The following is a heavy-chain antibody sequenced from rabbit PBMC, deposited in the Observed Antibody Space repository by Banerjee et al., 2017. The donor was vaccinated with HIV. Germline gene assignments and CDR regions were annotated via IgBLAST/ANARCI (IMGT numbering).Heavy chain of an antibody. V-gene: IGHV1S45*01. CDR2: IGSGDGRT. CDR1: GFSFSSGYW. J-gene: IGHJ4*01. Sequence: QEQLEESGGDLVKPEGSLTLTCTASGFSFSSGYWICWVRQAPGKGLEWIACIGSGDGRTYYASWAKGRFTISKTSSTTVTLQMTSLTAADTATYFCAREGGDASSGYFFNLWGQGTLVTVS. CDR3: AREGGDASSGYFFNL. D-gene: IGHD1-1*01.